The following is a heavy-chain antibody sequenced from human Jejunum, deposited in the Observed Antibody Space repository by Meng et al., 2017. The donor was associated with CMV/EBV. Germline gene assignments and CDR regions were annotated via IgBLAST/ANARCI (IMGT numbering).Heavy chain of an antibody. CDR2: VSHNGAT. V-gene: IGHV4-61*08. CDR1: DSLTSGDCL. J-gene: IGHJ6*02. CDR3: AKEVVRDHSRDGMDV. D-gene: IGHD1-14*01. Sequence: DSLTSGDCLWTWIRQSPVKGLEWIGYVSHNGATLYNPSLRSRVTISIDTSKNQFSLKLGSVTAADTAVYYCAKEVVRDHSRDGMDVWGQGTTVTVSS.